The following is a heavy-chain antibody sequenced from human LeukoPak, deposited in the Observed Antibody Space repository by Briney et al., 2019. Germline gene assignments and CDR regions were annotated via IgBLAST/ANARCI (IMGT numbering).Heavy chain of an antibody. CDR2: ISYDGSNK. D-gene: IGHD3-10*01. CDR1: GFTFSSYG. J-gene: IGHJ4*02. V-gene: IGHV3-30*18. CDR3: AKATSPQRGYFDY. Sequence: GGSLRLSCAASGFTFSSYGMPWVRQAPGKGLEWVAVISYDGSNKYYADSVKGRFTISRDNSKNTLYLQMNSLRAEDTAVYYCAKATSPQRGYFDYWGQGTLVTVSS.